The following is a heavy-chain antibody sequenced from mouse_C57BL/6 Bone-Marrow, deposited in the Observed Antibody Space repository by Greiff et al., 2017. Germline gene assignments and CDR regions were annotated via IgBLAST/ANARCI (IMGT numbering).Heavy chain of an antibody. CDR1: GYTFTDYE. J-gene: IGHJ2*01. V-gene: IGHV1-15*01. D-gene: IGHD1-1*01. CDR3: TRNPDYYGSHDD. CDR2: IDPETGGT. Sequence: QVQLKQSGAELVRPGASVTLSCKASGYTFTDYEMHWVKQTPVHGLEWIGAIDPETGGTAYNQKFKGKAILTADKSSSTAYMELRSLTSEDSAVYYCTRNPDYYGSHDDWGQGTTLTVSS.